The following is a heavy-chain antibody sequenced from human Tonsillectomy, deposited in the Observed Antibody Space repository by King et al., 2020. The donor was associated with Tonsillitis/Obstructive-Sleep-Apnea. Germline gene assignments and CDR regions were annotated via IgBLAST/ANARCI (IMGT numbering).Heavy chain of an antibody. J-gene: IGHJ6*03. CDR1: GGAISSYY. D-gene: IGHD1-14*01. CDR2: IFYTGTT. V-gene: IGHV4-59*01. CDR3: ARGPKGEEPTDYYYYYLDV. Sequence: QLQESGPGLVKPSETLSLTCTVSGGAISSYYWSWIRQPPGKGLEWIGYIFYTGTTNYNPSLKSRVTISIDSSKNQFSLKVNSMTAADTAVYYWARGPKGEEPTDYYYYYLDVWGTGTTVTVSS.